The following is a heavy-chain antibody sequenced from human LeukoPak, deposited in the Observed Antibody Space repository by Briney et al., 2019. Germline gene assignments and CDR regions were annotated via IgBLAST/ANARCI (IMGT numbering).Heavy chain of an antibody. V-gene: IGHV1-18*04. CDR2: ISAYNGET. Sequence: ASVKVSCKASGYTFTSCGITWVRQAPGQGLEWMGWISAYNGETEYALKFQGRVTMTTDTSTSTAYMELRSLTSDDTGVYYCARDIMVRGQPVRPDFWGQGTLVTVSS. D-gene: IGHD3-10*01. CDR3: ARDIMVRGQPVRPDF. CDR1: GYTFTSCG. J-gene: IGHJ4*02.